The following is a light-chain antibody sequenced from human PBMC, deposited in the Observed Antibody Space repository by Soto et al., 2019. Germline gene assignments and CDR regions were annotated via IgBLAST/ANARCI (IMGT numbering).Light chain of an antibody. CDR3: QSLGTGIQV. V-gene: IGLV4-69*01. CDR2: INYDGTH. Sequence: QPVLTQSPSDSASLGASVKLTCTLSSGYSTYAIAWHQQQSEKGPRFLMKINYDGTHSKGDGFFDRFSGSSSGAERHLTISSLQSEDEADYYCQSLGTGIQVFGGGTKLTVL. J-gene: IGLJ3*02. CDR1: SGYSTYA.